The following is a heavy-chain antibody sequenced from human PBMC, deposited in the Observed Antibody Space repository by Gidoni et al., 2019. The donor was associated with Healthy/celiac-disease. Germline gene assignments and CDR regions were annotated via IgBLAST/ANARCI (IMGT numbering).Heavy chain of an antibody. D-gene: IGHD6-6*01. J-gene: IGHJ6*03. CDR2: ISSSGSTI. CDR1: GFTFRHYY. V-gene: IGHV3-11*01. Sequence: QVQLVESGGGLVKPGGSLRLSCAASGFTFRHYYISWIRQAPGKGLEWVSYISSSGSTIYYADSVKGRFTISRDNAKNSLYLQMNSLRAEDTAVYYCARAPRSIAARYYYYYYYMDVWGKGTTVTVSS. CDR3: ARAPRSIAARYYYYYYYMDV.